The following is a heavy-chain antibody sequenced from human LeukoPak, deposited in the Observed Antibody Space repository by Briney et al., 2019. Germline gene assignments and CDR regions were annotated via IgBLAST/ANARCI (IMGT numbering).Heavy chain of an antibody. V-gene: IGHV1-2*02. Sequence: ASVKVSCKASGGTFSSYAISWVRQAPGQGLEWMGWINPNSGGTNYAQKFQGRVTMTRDTSISTAYMELSRLRSDDTAVYYCASKDGRTDYWGQGTLVTVSP. D-gene: IGHD5-24*01. J-gene: IGHJ4*02. CDR2: INPNSGGT. CDR3: ASKDGRTDY. CDR1: GGTFSSYA.